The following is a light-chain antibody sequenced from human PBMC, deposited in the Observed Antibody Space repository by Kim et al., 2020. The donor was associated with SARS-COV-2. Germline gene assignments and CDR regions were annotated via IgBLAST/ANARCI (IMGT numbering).Light chain of an antibody. CDR2: GRN. Sequence: SSELTQDPVVSVALGQTVRITCQGDSPRSYYATWYQQKPRQAPVLVIYGRNNRPSGIPDRFSGSASGNTASLTISGTQAEDEADFYCQSRDSGGKVVFGGGTKLTVL. J-gene: IGLJ2*01. CDR1: SPRSYY. CDR3: QSRDSGGKVV. V-gene: IGLV3-19*01.